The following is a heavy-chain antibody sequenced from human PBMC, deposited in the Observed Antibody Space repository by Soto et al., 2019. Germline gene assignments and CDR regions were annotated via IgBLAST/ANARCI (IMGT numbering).Heavy chain of an antibody. CDR3: ASPLWFGSSKPRLAV. CDR2: INHSGST. J-gene: IGHJ4*02. V-gene: IGHV4-34*01. CDR1: GGSFSDYY. D-gene: IGHD3-10*01. Sequence: SETMSLTCAVYGGSFSDYYWSWIRQTPGKGLEWIGEINHSGSTNYNPSLKSRVTISVDTSKNQFSLKLSSVTAADTAVYYCASPLWFGSSKPRLAVWGQGTLVTVSS.